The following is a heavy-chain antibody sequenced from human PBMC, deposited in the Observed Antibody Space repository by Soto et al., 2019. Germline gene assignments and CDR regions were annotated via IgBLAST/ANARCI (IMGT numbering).Heavy chain of an antibody. CDR1: GFSLTTRGVG. D-gene: IGHD3-16*01. CDR2: IYWDDDK. J-gene: IGHJ5*02. Sequence: QITLKESGPTLVKPTQTLTLTCTFSGFSLTTRGVGVGWIRQPPGKALECLALIYWDDDKRYSPSLQSRLSIPKDTSKTQLVLTMTNVDPLDTATYYCAHIPNYYQYDWFDPWGQGTLVSVSS. CDR3: AHIPNYYQYDWFDP. V-gene: IGHV2-5*02.